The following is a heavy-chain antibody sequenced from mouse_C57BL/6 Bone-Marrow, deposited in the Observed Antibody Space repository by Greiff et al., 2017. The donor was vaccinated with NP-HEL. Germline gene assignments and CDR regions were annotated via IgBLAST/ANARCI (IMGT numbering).Heavy chain of an antibody. Sequence: EVKLVESGGGLVKPGGSLKLSCAASGFTFSSYAISDGGSYTYYPDNVKGRFTISRDNAKNNLYLQMSHLKSEDTAMYYCARDDGYYGGCFDYWGQGTTLTVSS. J-gene: IGHJ2*01. CDR3: ARDDGYYGGCFDY. V-gene: IGHV5-4*01. CDR1: GFTFSSYA. D-gene: IGHD2-3*01. CDR2: SDGGSYT.